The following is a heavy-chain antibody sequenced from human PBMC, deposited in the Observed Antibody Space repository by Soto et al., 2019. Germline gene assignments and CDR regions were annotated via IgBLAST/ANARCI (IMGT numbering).Heavy chain of an antibody. CDR2: IYPSVSS. Sequence: SETLSLTCSVSGFAISRGYYWSWVRQPPGKGLEWIGSIYPSVSSYHNPSLETRVRLSIDTSKNQFTLNLTSVTAADTALYYCAREKVGTKFFDNWGQGIQVTVSS. CDR3: AREKVGTKFFDN. D-gene: IGHD1-1*01. CDR1: GFAISRGYY. V-gene: IGHV4-38-2*02. J-gene: IGHJ4*02.